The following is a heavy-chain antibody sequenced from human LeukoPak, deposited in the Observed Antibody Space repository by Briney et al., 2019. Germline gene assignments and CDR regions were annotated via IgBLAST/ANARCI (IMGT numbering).Heavy chain of an antibody. J-gene: IGHJ5*02. CDR3: ARPGRSGFYTRWWFDP. Sequence: GASVKVSCKASGYTFTYYYMHWVRQAPGQGLEWMGWINPNSGGTNFAQKFQGRVTMTRDTSINTAYMELSSLIPDDTAVYYCARPGRSGFYTRWWFDPWGQGTLVTVSS. V-gene: IGHV1-2*02. D-gene: IGHD3-3*01. CDR2: INPNSGGT. CDR1: GYTFTYYY.